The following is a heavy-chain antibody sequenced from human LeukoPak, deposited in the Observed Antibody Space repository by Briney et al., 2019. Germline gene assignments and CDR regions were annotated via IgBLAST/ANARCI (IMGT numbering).Heavy chain of an antibody. CDR3: ARPYYDILTGLYYFDY. CDR1: GYTFTSYG. D-gene: IGHD3-9*01. CDR2: ISAYNGNT. Sequence: ASVKVSCKASGYTFTSYGISWVRQAPGQGLEWMGWISAYNGNTNYAQKLQGRVTMTTDTSTSTVYMELRSLRSDDTAVYYCARPYYDILTGLYYFDYWGQGTLVTVSS. V-gene: IGHV1-18*01. J-gene: IGHJ4*02.